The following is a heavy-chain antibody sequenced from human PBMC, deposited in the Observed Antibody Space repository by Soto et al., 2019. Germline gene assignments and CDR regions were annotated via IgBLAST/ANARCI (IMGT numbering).Heavy chain of an antibody. J-gene: IGHJ5*02. CDR3: ARGPGMA. Sequence: QVQLVESGVGVVQPGRSLRLSCAASGFTFSSYAMHWVRQAPGKGLEWVAVISYDGSNKYYADSVKGRFTISRDNSKNTLYLQMNSLRAEDTAVYYCARGPGMAWGQGTLVTVSS. V-gene: IGHV3-30-3*01. CDR1: GFTFSSYA. CDR2: ISYDGSNK. D-gene: IGHD2-8*01.